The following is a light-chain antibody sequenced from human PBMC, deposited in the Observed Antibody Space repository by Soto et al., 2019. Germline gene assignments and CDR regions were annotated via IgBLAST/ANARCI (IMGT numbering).Light chain of an antibody. CDR1: QSINSH. J-gene: IGKJ1*01. CDR2: AAS. Sequence: IQMTQSPSSLSASVGDRVTITCRASQSINSHLNWYQQKPGKAPNLLIYAASTLQSGVPSRFSGSGSGTDFTLTIRSLQPEDVATYYCKQSYSTQWTFGQGTKVDIK. CDR3: KQSYSTQWT. V-gene: IGKV1-39*01.